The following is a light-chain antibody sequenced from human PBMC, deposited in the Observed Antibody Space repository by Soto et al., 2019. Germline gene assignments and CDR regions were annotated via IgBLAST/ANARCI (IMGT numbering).Light chain of an antibody. Sequence: QSALTQPPSASGSPGQSVTISCTGTKNDVGFYDFVYWYQHHPGKAPRLIIYEVVQRPSGVPDRFSGSKSGNTASLPVSGLQAADEADSVRKSCAGSNTYVLGSGIKNTVL. CDR1: KNDVGFYDF. CDR2: EVV. CDR3: KSCAGSNTYV. J-gene: IGLJ1*01. V-gene: IGLV2-8*01.